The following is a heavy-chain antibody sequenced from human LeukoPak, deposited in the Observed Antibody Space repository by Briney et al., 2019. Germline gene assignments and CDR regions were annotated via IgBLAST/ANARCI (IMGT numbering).Heavy chain of an antibody. J-gene: IGHJ4*02. CDR1: GGSISTYY. CDR3: ARHRGGGGPVFDY. V-gene: IGHV4-4*09. Sequence: SETLSLICTVSGGSISTYYWSWIRQPPGKGLEWIGYIYASGSTNYNPSLKSRVTISVDTSKNQFSLKLSSVTAADTAVYYCARHRGGGGPVFDYWGQGTLVTVSS. D-gene: IGHD3-16*01. CDR2: IYASGST.